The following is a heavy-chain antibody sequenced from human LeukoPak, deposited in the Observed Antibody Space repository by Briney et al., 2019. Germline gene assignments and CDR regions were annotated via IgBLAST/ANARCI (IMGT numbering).Heavy chain of an antibody. Sequence: PSETLSLTCAVSSYSITSGHFWGWIRQPPGKGLEWIASIYRSGNTYYNPSLKSRVTISVDTSKNQFSLKLSSVTAADTALYYCAREYGSSSFDYWGQGTLVTVSS. J-gene: IGHJ4*02. CDR1: SYSITSGHF. CDR2: IYRSGNT. CDR3: AREYGSSSFDY. V-gene: IGHV4-38-2*02. D-gene: IGHD2-15*01.